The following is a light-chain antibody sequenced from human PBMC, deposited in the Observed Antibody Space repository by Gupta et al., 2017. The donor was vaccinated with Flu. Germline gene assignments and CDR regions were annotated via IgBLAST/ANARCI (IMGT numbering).Light chain of an antibody. J-gene: IGKJ4*01. V-gene: IGKV3-15*01. Sequence: PGTLSVSPRERATLSCRASQSVSSKLAWYQHKRGQAPRLLIYGASTRASGIPARFSGSGSGTEFTLTISSLQSEDFAVYHCQQYNDWPLSFGGGTKVEIK. CDR2: GAS. CDR1: QSVSSK. CDR3: QQYNDWPLS.